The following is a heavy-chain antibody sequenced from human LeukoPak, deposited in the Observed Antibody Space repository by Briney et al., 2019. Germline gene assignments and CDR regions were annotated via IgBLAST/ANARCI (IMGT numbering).Heavy chain of an antibody. V-gene: IGHV4-39*01. D-gene: IGHD5-12*01. CDR2: IYYSGNT. CDR3: ARHISPPDIIATMFDP. Sequence: SETLSLTCTVSGDSISSEDHYWGWIRQPPGRGLEWIGSIYYSGNTYYNPSLKSRVTVSVDTSKNQFSLKLSSVTAADTAMYYCARHISPPDIIATMFDPWGQGILVTVSS. J-gene: IGHJ5*02. CDR1: GDSISSEDHY.